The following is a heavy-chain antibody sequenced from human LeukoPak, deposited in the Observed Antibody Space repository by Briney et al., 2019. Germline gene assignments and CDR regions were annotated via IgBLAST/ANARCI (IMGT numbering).Heavy chain of an antibody. J-gene: IGHJ4*02. Sequence: SETLSLTCTVSGGSLSSFYWTWIRQPPGEGLEWIGYIYSSGSTDYNPSLKSRVTISVDTSKNQFSLKLSSVTAADTAVYYCVREGPKLNYDFWSGYYYYFDYWGQGTLVTVSS. CDR3: VREGPKLNYDFWSGYYYYFDY. D-gene: IGHD3-3*01. CDR1: GGSLSSFY. CDR2: IYSSGST. V-gene: IGHV4-59*01.